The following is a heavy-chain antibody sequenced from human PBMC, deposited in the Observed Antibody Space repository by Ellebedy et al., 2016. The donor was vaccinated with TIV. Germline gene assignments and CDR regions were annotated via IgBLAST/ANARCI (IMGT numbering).Heavy chain of an antibody. D-gene: IGHD6-19*01. V-gene: IGHV1-69*04. CDR1: GYTFTSYG. Sequence: AASVKVSCKASGYTFTSYGISWVRQAPGQGLEWMGRIIPILGIANYAQKFQGRVTITADKSTSTAYMELSSLRSEDTAVYYCARTIAVAGKVYYFDYWGQGTLVTVSS. CDR2: IIPILGIA. J-gene: IGHJ4*02. CDR3: ARTIAVAGKVYYFDY.